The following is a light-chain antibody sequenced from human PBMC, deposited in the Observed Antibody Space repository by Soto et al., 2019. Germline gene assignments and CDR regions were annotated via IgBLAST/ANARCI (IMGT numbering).Light chain of an antibody. Sequence: EIGLTQSPGTLSLSPGERATLSCRASQSVTSNYLAWYQQKPGQAPSLLIYGASSRATGIPDRFSGSGSGTDFTLTISKLEPEDFAVYYCQQYGSSTTFGQGTKVEIK. CDR3: QQYGSSTT. CDR2: GAS. V-gene: IGKV3-20*01. CDR1: QSVTSNY. J-gene: IGKJ1*01.